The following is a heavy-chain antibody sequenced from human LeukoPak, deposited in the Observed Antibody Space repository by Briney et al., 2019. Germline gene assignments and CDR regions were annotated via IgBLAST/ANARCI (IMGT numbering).Heavy chain of an antibody. Sequence: GESLKISCKGSGYIFASYLIGWVRQMPVKGLEWMGIIYPGDSDTRYSPSFQGQVTISADKSISTAYLQWSSLKASDTAMYYCARTGTSTGFDYWGQGTLVTVSS. CDR3: ARTGTSTGFDY. J-gene: IGHJ4*02. CDR1: GYIFASYL. D-gene: IGHD1-7*01. V-gene: IGHV5-51*01. CDR2: IYPGDSDT.